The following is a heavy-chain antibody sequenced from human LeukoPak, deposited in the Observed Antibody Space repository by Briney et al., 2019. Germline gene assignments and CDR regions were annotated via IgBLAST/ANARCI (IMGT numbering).Heavy chain of an antibody. J-gene: IGHJ5*02. CDR1: GFTFSSYW. CDR3: ARGGGIYGLWVS. Sequence: GGSLRLSCAASGFTFSSYWMHWVRQAPGKGLVWVSRIYSDGSSYTADSVKGRFTISRDNAKDTLYLQMNSLRVEDTAVYYCARGGGIYGLWVSWGQGTLVTVSS. D-gene: IGHD1-26*01. V-gene: IGHV3-74*03. CDR2: IYSDGSSY.